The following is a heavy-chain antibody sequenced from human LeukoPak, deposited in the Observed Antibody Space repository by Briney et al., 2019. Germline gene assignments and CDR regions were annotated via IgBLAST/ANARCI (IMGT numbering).Heavy chain of an antibody. J-gene: IGHJ4*02. D-gene: IGHD3-22*01. Sequence: SVKVSCKASGGTFSSYAISWVRQAPGQGLEWMGRIIPIFGIANYAQKFQGRVTITADKSTSTANMELSSLRSEDTAVYYCARVKTGNYYDSSGYYYWGQGTLVTVSS. CDR2: IIPIFGIA. CDR3: ARVKTGNYYDSSGYYY. CDR1: GGTFSSYA. V-gene: IGHV1-69*04.